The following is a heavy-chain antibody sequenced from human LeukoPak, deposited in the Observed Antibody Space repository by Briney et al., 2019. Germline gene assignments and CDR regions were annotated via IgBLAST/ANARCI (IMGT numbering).Heavy chain of an antibody. D-gene: IGHD3-10*01. Sequence: TGGSLRLSCAASGFTFSYYAMSWVRQAPGEGLEWVSGITGTDGSTYYADSVKGRFTISRDNSKSALYLQMNSLRAEDTALYYCAKAFNYGSGYNYKIFDSWGQGTLVTVSS. CDR1: GFTFSYYA. V-gene: IGHV3-23*01. J-gene: IGHJ4*02. CDR2: ITGTDGST. CDR3: AKAFNYGSGYNYKIFDS.